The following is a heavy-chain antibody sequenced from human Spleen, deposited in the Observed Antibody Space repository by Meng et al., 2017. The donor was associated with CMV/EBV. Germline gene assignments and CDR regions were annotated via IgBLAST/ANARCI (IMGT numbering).Heavy chain of an antibody. J-gene: IGHJ5*02. CDR2: MNPNIGNT. CDR3: ARGRQLGRNWFDP. CDR1: GGTFSSYT. D-gene: IGHD6-13*01. V-gene: IGHV1-8*02. Sequence: ASVQDSCKASGGTFSSYTISWVGQDTGQGLEWMGWMNPNIGNTGYAQKFQGRVTMTRNTSISTAYMERRSLRSEDTAVYYCARGRQLGRNWFDPWGQGTLVTVSS.